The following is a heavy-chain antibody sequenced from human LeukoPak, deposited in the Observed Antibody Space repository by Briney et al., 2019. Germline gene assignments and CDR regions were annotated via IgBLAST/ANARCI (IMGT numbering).Heavy chain of an antibody. J-gene: IGHJ4*02. CDR3: ARGGYSYGLFDY. D-gene: IGHD5-18*01. CDR2: IYHSGST. V-gene: IGHV4-38-2*02. Sequence: SDTLSLTCTVSGYSISSGYYWGLMRQPPGKGLEWIGSIYHSGSTYYHPYLKRRVTISVDTTKNQSSLKLSSVTAADTAVYCCARGGYSYGLFDYWGQGTLVTVSS. CDR1: GYSISSGYY.